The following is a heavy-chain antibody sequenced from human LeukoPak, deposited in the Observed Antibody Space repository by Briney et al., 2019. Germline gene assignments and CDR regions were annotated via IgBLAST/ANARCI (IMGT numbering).Heavy chain of an antibody. J-gene: IGHJ1*01. CDR2: VYAGDSDS. V-gene: IGHV5-51*03. D-gene: IGHD1-7*01. Sequence: GQSLKISRKGSGYVFSDYWMGWVRQMPGRGLEWMGIVYAGDSDSRYSPSFQGQVTISADKSVNTAYLQWSSLKASDTAIYYCVRMNLGGAYCQHWGQGTQVTVSS. CDR1: GYVFSDYW. CDR3: VRMNLGGAYCQH.